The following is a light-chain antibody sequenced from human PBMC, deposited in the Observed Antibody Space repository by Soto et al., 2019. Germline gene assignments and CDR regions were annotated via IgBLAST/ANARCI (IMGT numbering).Light chain of an antibody. J-gene: IGKJ2*01. CDR1: QSLVHSDGNTY. CDR2: KVS. V-gene: IGKV2-24*01. CDR3: MQATQYRPYT. Sequence: DIVLTQTPLSSPVTLGQPASISCRSSQSLVHSDGNTYLSWFHQRPGQPPRLLIDKVSNRSSGVPDRFSGSGAGTDFTLKISRVEAEDVGIYFCMQATQYRPYTFGQGTKLEIK.